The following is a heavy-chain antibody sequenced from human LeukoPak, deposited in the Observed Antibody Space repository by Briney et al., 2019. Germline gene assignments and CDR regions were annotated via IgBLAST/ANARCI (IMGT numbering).Heavy chain of an antibody. CDR3: ARHQGTYYYDSSGYYYVY. CDR1: GYSFTSYW. V-gene: IGHV5-10-1*01. D-gene: IGHD3-22*01. J-gene: IGHJ4*02. Sequence: KCGESLKISCKGSGYSFTSYWISWVRQMPGKGLEWMGRIDPSDSYTNYSPSFQGHVTISADKSISTAYLQWSSLKASDTAMYYCARHQGTYYYDSSGYYYVYWGQGTLVTVSS. CDR2: IDPSDSYT.